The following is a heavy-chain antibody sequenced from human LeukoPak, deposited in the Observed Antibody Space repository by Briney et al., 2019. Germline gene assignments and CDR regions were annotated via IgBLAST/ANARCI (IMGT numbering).Heavy chain of an antibody. J-gene: IGHJ6*03. CDR1: GGTFNNNA. Sequence: SVKVSCKVSGGTFNNNAISWVRQAPGLGLEWMGGIIPMLGVTNYAQKFQGRVTITADESTSTAYMELSSLRSEDTAVYYCAREGDYYGSGSYFPYYYYMDVWGKGTTVTISS. D-gene: IGHD3-10*01. V-gene: IGHV1-69*13. CDR2: IIPMLGVT. CDR3: AREGDYYGSGSYFPYYYYMDV.